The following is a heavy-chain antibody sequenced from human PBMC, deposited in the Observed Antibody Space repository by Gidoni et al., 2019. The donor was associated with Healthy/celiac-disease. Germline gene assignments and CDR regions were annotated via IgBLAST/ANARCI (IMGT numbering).Heavy chain of an antibody. D-gene: IGHD3-22*01. CDR2: ISYDGSNK. V-gene: IGHV3-30*01. CDR1: GLPFSSYA. Sequence: QVQRVEAGGGVVQPGRSLRLSCAAAGLPFSSYAMHWVRQAPGKGLEWVAVISYDGSNKYYADSVKGRFTISRDNSKNTLYLQMNSLRAEDTAVYYCARAAYYYDSSGYPDYWGQGTLVTVSS. CDR3: ARAAYYYDSSGYPDY. J-gene: IGHJ4*02.